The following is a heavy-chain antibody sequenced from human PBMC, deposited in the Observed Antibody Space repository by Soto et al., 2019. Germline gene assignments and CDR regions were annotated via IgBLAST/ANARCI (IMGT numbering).Heavy chain of an antibody. Sequence: PSETLSLTCTVSGGSISSSSYYWGWIRQPPGKGLEWIGSIYYSGSTYYNPSLKSRVTISVDTSKNQFSLKLSTVTAAVSALYFCASQPHFLNYDYIWGSPEPFDYLGQGTLVTVSS. CDR1: GGSISSSSYY. D-gene: IGHD3-16*01. V-gene: IGHV4-39*01. CDR2: IYYSGST. CDR3: ASQPHFLNYDYIWGSPEPFDY. J-gene: IGHJ4*02.